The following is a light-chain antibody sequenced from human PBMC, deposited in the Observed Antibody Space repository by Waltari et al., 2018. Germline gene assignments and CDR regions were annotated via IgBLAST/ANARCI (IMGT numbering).Light chain of an antibody. Sequence: VLTQPPSASGTPGQTVTLSCSGCSSTIGSNYVYWYQQPPGTAPKLLIYRDNQRPSGVPDRFSGSKSGTSASLAICGLQSEDEADYYCAAWDDSLSGPVFGGGTKLTVL. CDR1: SSTIGSNY. CDR2: RDN. J-gene: IGLJ3*02. V-gene: IGLV1-47*01. CDR3: AAWDDSLSGPV.